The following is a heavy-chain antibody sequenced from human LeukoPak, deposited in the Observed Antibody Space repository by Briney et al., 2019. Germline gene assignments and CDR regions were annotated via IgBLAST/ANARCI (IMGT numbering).Heavy chain of an antibody. CDR3: ARGVMDVNYFDY. D-gene: IGHD3/OR15-3a*01. Sequence: SETLSLTCTVSGGSISSGDYYWSWIRQPPGKGLEWFGYIYYSGSTYYNPSLKSRVTISVDTSKNQFSLKLSSVTAADTAVYYCARGVMDVNYFDYWGQGTLVTVSS. V-gene: IGHV4-30-4*08. CDR1: GGSISSGDYY. CDR2: IYYSGST. J-gene: IGHJ4*02.